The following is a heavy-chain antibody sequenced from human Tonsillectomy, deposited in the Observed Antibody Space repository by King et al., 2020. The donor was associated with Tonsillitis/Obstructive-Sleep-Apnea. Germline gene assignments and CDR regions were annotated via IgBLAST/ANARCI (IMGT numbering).Heavy chain of an antibody. D-gene: IGHD2-21*01. V-gene: IGHV3-43*02. J-gene: IGHJ3*02. CDR1: GFTFDDYA. CDR3: AKDIKYCGGECHTLGAFDI. CDR2: ISGDGGST. Sequence: VQLVESGGGVVQPGGSLRLSCAASGFTFDDYAMHWVRHAPGKGLEWVSLISGDGGSTYYADSVKGRFTISRDNSKNSLYLQMNSLRTEDTALYYCAKDIKYCGGECHTLGAFDIWGQGTMVTVSS.